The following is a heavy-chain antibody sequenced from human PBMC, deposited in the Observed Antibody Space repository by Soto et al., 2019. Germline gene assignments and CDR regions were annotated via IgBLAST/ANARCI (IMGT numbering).Heavy chain of an antibody. D-gene: IGHD2-15*01. Sequence: SETLSLTYTVSGASISSGDYYWIWIRQPPGKGLEWIGYIFYSGITYYNPSLKSRVTMSVDTSKNQFSLKLTSVTAAGTAVYYCASATLGNCGGRSCPYYFDYWGQGTLVTVSS. V-gene: IGHV4-30-4*01. CDR2: IFYSGIT. J-gene: IGHJ4*02. CDR3: ASATLGNCGGRSCPYYFDY. CDR1: GASISSGDYY.